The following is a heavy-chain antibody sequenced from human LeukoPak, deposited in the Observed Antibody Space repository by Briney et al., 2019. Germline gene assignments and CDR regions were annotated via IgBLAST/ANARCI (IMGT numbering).Heavy chain of an antibody. Sequence: ASVKVSCKASGYTFTSYAMHWVRQAPGQRLEWMGWMNAGNGNTKYSQKFQGRVTITRDTSASTAYMELSSLRSEDTAVYYCAREADPHWYSSGAFDIWGQGTMVTVSS. CDR3: AREADPHWYSSGAFDI. J-gene: IGHJ3*02. D-gene: IGHD6-19*01. V-gene: IGHV1-3*01. CDR1: GYTFTSYA. CDR2: MNAGNGNT.